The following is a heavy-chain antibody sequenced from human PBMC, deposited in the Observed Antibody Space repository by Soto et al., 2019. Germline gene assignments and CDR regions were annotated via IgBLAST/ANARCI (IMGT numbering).Heavy chain of an antibody. Sequence: QVQLVESGGGVVQPGRSLRLSCAVSGFTFKNYGMDWVRQAPGKGLEWVALIWHDGSKIYYADSVKGRFTISRDSSKNTVYLQMNSLRAEDTAVYYCAREADTSGHYSYFDFWGQGTLVTVSS. CDR3: AREADTSGHYSYFDF. V-gene: IGHV3-33*01. D-gene: IGHD3-22*01. CDR2: IWHDGSKI. J-gene: IGHJ4*02. CDR1: GFTFKNYG.